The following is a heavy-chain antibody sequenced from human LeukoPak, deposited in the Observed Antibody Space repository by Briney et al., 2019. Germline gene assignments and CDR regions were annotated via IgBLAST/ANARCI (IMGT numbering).Heavy chain of an antibody. Sequence: PGGSLRLSCAGSGLTLSSYAMSWVRQAPGKGLEWVSGISGGNTYYADSVKGRFTISRDNSKNTLYLQMNSLRAEDTAVYYCAIKTRHTSGTYFAHFDYWGQGTLVTVSS. J-gene: IGHJ4*02. CDR2: ISGGNT. CDR1: GLTLSSYA. CDR3: AIKTRHTSGTYFAHFDY. D-gene: IGHD3-10*01. V-gene: IGHV3-23*01.